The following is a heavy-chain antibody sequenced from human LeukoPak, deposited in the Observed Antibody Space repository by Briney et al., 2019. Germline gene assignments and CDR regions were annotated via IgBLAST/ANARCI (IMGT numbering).Heavy chain of an antibody. CDR2: IYNSGST. CDR1: GDSFSYFY. CDR3: ARGVVAAAGRTFDF. J-gene: IGHJ4*02. V-gene: IGHV4-59*01. Sequence: SETLSLTCTVSGDSFSYFYWSWIRQPPGKGLEWIGYIYNSGSTNYSPSLKSRVTISLDTSKNQFSLKLSSVTAADTAVYYCARGVVAAAGRTFDFWGQGTLVTVSS. D-gene: IGHD6-13*01.